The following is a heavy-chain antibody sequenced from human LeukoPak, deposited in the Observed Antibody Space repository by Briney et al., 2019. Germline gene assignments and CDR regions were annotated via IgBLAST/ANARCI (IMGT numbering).Heavy chain of an antibody. CDR3: TRDRSPVAGTYYYYGMDV. J-gene: IGHJ6*02. Sequence: PGGSLRLSCTAPGFTFGDYAMSWFRQAPGKGLEWVGFIRSKAYGGTTEYAASVKGRFSISRDDSKSIAYLQMNSLKTEDTAVYYCTRDRSPVAGTYYYYGMDVWGQGTTVTVSS. V-gene: IGHV3-49*03. CDR2: IRSKAYGGTT. CDR1: GFTFGDYA. D-gene: IGHD6-19*01.